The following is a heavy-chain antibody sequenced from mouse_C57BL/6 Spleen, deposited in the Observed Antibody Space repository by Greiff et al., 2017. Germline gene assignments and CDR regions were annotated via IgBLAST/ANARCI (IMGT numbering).Heavy chain of an antibody. J-gene: IGHJ4*01. Sequence: QVQLQQPGAELVRPGSSVKLSCKASGYTFTSYWMHWVKQRPLQGLEWIGNIDPSDSATHYNQKFKDKATLTVDKSSSTAYMQLSSLTSEDSAVYYCARRGYDYDDAMDYWGQGTSVTVSS. CDR1: GYTFTSYW. CDR3: ARRGYDYDDAMDY. D-gene: IGHD2-4*01. V-gene: IGHV1-52*01. CDR2: IDPSDSAT.